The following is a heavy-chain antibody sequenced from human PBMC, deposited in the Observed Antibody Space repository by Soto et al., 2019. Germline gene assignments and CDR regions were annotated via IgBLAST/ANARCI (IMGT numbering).Heavy chain of an antibody. D-gene: IGHD2-15*01. CDR3: AKGDCSGGSCYGEWAFDI. Sequence: EVQLLESGGGLVQPGGSLRLSCAASGFTFSSYAMSWVCRAPGKGLEWVSAISGSGGSTYYADSVKGRFTISRDNSKNTLYLQMNSLRAEDTAVYYCAKGDCSGGSCYGEWAFDIWGQGTMVTVSS. V-gene: IGHV3-23*01. J-gene: IGHJ3*02. CDR1: GFTFSSYA. CDR2: ISGSGGST.